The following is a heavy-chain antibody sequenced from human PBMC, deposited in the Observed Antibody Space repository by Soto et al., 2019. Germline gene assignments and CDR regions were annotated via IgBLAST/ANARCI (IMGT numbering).Heavy chain of an antibody. CDR2: IKRTTDGGTT. CDR1: GFAFSNAW. D-gene: IGHD3-10*01. J-gene: IGHJ5*02. V-gene: IGHV3-15*01. Sequence: GGSLRLSCVASGFAFSNAWMSWVRQAPGKGLEWVGRIKRTTDGGTTDYAAPVKGRFTISRDDSKNTLYLQLSSLKTEDTGVYYCTTGVPSRGFDPWGQGILVTVSS. CDR3: TTGVPSRGFDP.